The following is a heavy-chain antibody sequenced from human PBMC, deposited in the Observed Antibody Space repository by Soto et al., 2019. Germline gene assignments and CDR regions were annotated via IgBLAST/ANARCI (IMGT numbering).Heavy chain of an antibody. J-gene: IGHJ4*02. CDR1: GYSFTSYW. V-gene: IGHV5-10-1*01. CDR2: IDPSDSYT. Sequence: PGESLKISCQGSGYSFTSYWITWVRQMPGKGLEWMGRIDPSDSYTNYSPSFQGHVTISVDESTSTAHLQWSSLKASDIATYYCARHEEEGPLDYWVQGTPVTVSS. CDR3: ARHEEEGPLDY.